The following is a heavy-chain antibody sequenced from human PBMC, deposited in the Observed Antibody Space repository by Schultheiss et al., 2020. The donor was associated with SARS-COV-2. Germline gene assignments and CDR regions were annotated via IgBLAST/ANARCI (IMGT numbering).Heavy chain of an antibody. Sequence: SETLSLTCTVSGGSISSYYWSWIRQPPGKGLEWIGYIYYSGSTNYNPSLKSRVTISVDTSQNQFSLKLSSVTAADTDGYYWARSGGYWSSTSLYYFDYWGQGTLVTVSS. V-gene: IGHV4-59*01. CDR3: ARSGGYWSSTSLYYFDY. CDR1: GGSISSYY. D-gene: IGHD2-2*01. CDR2: IYYSGST. J-gene: IGHJ4*02.